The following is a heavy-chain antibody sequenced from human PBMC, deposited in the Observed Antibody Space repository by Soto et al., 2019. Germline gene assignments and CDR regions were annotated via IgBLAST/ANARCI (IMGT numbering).Heavy chain of an antibody. D-gene: IGHD4-17*01. CDR3: ARDRFIRPNYGDYAEYFQH. V-gene: IGHV3-7*01. Sequence: GGSLRLSCAASGFTFSSYWMSWVRQAPGKGLEWVANIKQDGSEKYYVDSVNGRFTISRDNAKNSLYLQMNSLRAEDTAVYYCARDRFIRPNYGDYAEYFQHWGQGTLVTVSS. CDR2: IKQDGSEK. CDR1: GFTFSSYW. J-gene: IGHJ1*01.